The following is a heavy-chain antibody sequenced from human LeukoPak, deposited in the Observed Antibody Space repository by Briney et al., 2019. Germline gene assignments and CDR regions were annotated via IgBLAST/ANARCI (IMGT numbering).Heavy chain of an antibody. CDR2: ISSSSSYT. Sequence: TGGSLRLSCAASGFTFSDYYMSWIRQAPGKGLEWVSYISSSSSYTNYADSVKGRFTISRDNAKNSLYLQMNSLRAEDTAVYYCARGPVVPAANDAFAAFDIWGQGTMVTVPS. J-gene: IGHJ3*02. V-gene: IGHV3-11*06. D-gene: IGHD2-2*01. CDR1: GFTFSDYY. CDR3: ARGPVVPAANDAFAAFDI.